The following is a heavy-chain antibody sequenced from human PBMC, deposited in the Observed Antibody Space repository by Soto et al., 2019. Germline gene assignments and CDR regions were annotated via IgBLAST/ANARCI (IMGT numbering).Heavy chain of an antibody. CDR2: IVVGSGNT. D-gene: IGHD3-3*01. Sequence: SVKVSCKASGFTFTSSAVQWVRQARGQRLEWIGWIVVGSGNTNYAQKFQERVTITRDMSTSTAYMELSSLRSEDTAVYYCAADSLVLRFLEWSPGPDAFDIWGQGTMVTVSS. V-gene: IGHV1-58*01. J-gene: IGHJ3*02. CDR1: GFTFTSSA. CDR3: AADSLVLRFLEWSPGPDAFDI.